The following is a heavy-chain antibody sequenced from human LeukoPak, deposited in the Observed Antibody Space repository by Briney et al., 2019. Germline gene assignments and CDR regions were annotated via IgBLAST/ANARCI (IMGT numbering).Heavy chain of an antibody. Sequence: RTSQTLSLTCTVSGASISSGGNYWSWIRQLPGKGLEWIGYIYNSRRTYYNPSLKSRLIMSLDTSKNQFSLNLRSVTAADTAVCYCAREVGGYHNRFDPWGQGTLVTVSS. V-gene: IGHV4-31*03. CDR1: GASISSGGNY. CDR2: IYNSRRT. CDR3: AREVGGYHNRFDP. D-gene: IGHD5-12*01. J-gene: IGHJ5*02.